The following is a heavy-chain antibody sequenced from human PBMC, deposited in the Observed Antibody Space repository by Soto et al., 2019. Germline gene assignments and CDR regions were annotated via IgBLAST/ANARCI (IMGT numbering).Heavy chain of an antibody. CDR1: GFTFSNYA. V-gene: IGHV3-23*01. Sequence: EVQLLESGGGLVQPGGSLRLSCAASGFTFSNYAMGWVRQAPGKGLEWVSSIGGDDKAYYADSVKGRFTTSRDNSKHTLYLQLDSLRAEDTALYYCAKDAVPYNGKWDWLDPWGQGTLVTVSS. D-gene: IGHD1-20*01. CDR3: AKDAVPYNGKWDWLDP. J-gene: IGHJ5*02. CDR2: IGGDDKA.